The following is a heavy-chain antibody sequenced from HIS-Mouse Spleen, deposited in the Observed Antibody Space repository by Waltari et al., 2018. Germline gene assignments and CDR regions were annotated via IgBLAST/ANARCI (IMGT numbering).Heavy chain of an antibody. CDR1: GGSIGSSSYY. CDR2: IYYSGST. Sequence: QLQLLESGPGLVKPSETLSLTFTVCGGSIGSSSYYWGWIRQPPGKGLGGIGSIYYSGSTYYNPSLKSRVTISVDTSKNQFSLKLSSVTAADTAVYYCAREIPYSSSWYDWYFDLWGRGTLVTVSS. J-gene: IGHJ2*01. CDR3: AREIPYSSSWYDWYFDL. D-gene: IGHD6-13*01. V-gene: IGHV4-39*07.